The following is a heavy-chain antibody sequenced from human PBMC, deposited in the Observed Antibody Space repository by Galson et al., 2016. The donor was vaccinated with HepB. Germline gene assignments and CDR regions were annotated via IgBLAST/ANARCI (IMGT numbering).Heavy chain of an antibody. Sequence: SLRLSCAASGFTLGSYSMSWVRQAPGKGLEWVSYISSSSSTVYYADSAKGRFTISRDNAKNPLYLQMNSLRAEDTAVYYCARGGASCSGGSCYFWFDPWGQGTPVTVSS. D-gene: IGHD2-15*01. CDR1: GFTLGSYS. CDR2: ISSSSSTV. CDR3: ARGGASCSGGSCYFWFDP. V-gene: IGHV3-48*01. J-gene: IGHJ5*02.